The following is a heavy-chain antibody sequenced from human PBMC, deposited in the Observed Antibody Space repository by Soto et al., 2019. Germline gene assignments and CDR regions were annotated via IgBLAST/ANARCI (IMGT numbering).Heavy chain of an antibody. Sequence: EVQLVESGGGLVQPGGSLRLSCATSGFAFNLYSMNWVRQAPGKGLEWISYIGNNTNSVYYADSVKGRFTISRDNAKNSLYLQMNSLRADDTAVYYCMGAGHSSQWGLGTMVTVSS. J-gene: IGHJ4*02. CDR1: GFAFNLYS. D-gene: IGHD6-19*01. CDR2: IGNNTNSV. CDR3: MGAGHSSQ. V-gene: IGHV3-48*01.